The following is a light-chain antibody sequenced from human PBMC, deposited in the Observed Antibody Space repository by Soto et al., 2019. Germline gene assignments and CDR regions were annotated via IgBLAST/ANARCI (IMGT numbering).Light chain of an antibody. CDR3: QQYNLWPLT. Sequence: EIVLTQSSATVSVSPGERATLSCRASQTLHRNLAWYQQKPGQAPRLLIYNASTRATGVPARFSGSGSGTDFTLTSSSLQSEDFAGFYWQQYNLWPLTFGGGTKGEIK. V-gene: IGKV3-15*01. J-gene: IGKJ4*01. CDR2: NAS. CDR1: QTLHRN.